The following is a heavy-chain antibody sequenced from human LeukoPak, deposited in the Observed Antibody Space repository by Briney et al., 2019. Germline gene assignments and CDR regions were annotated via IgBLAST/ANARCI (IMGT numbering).Heavy chain of an antibody. CDR1: GLTFSSYV. CDR2: ISDNGVTR. J-gene: IGHJ6*02. CDR3: AKAPAPYYYYYGMDV. Sequence: GGSLRLSCAASGLTFSSYVMNWVRQAPGKGLEWVSSISDNGVTRHYADSVKGRFTISRDNSDNTVYLQMNSLRAEDTAIYYCAKAPAPYYYYYGMDVWGQGTAVTVSS. V-gene: IGHV3-23*01.